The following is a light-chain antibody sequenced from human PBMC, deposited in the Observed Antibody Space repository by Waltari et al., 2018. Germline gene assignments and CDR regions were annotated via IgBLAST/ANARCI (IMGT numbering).Light chain of an antibody. J-gene: IGLJ1*01. V-gene: IGLV2-23*01. CDR1: SSDVGSYNL. CDR3: CSYAGSSTYV. CDR2: EGS. Sequence: QSALTQPASVPGSPGQPIPISCTGTSSDVGSYNLVSWYQQHPGKAPKPMIYEGSKRPSGVSNRFSGSKSGNTASLTISGLQAEDEADYYCCSYAGSSTYVFGTGTKVTVL.